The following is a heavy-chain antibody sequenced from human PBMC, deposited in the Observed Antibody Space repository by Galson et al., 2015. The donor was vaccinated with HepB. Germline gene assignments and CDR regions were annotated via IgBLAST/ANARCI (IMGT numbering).Heavy chain of an antibody. CDR2: ISAYNGNT. V-gene: IGHV1-18*01. D-gene: IGHD2/OR15-2a*01. Sequence: SVKVSCKASGYTFTSYGISWVRQAPGQGLEWMGWISAYNGNTNYAQKLQGRVTMTTDTSTSTAYIELRSLRSDDTAVYYCARELLWGDAFDIWGQGTMVTVSS. CDR3: ARELLWGDAFDI. J-gene: IGHJ3*02. CDR1: GYTFTSYG.